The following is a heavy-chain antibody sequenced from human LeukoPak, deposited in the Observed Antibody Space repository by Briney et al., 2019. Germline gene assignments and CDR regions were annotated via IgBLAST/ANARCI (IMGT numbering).Heavy chain of an antibody. CDR2: ISAYNGNT. D-gene: IGHD6-19*01. Sequence: ASVKVSCKASGYTFTSYGISWVRQAPGQGLEWMGWISAYNGNTNYAQKFQGRVTMTRDTSISTAYMELSRLRSDDTAVYYCVTTVAGTNWFDPWGQGTLVTVSS. CDR3: VTTVAGTNWFDP. CDR1: GYTFTSYG. V-gene: IGHV1-18*01. J-gene: IGHJ5*02.